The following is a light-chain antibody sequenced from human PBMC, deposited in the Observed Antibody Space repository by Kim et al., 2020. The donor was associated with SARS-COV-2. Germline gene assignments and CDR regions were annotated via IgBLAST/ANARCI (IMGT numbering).Light chain of an antibody. CDR2: DAS. Sequence: EIVLTQSPATLSLSPGERATLSCRASQSIGNWLAWYQQKSGQAPRLLIYDASNRATGIPARFSGSGSGTDFTLTISSLEPEDFAVYYCQQSRTWPLTFGGGTQVDIK. CDR3: QQSRTWPLT. V-gene: IGKV3-11*01. J-gene: IGKJ4*01. CDR1: QSIGNW.